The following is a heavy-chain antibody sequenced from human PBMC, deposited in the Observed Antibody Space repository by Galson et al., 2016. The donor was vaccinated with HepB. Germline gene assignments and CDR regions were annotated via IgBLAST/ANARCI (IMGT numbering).Heavy chain of an antibody. V-gene: IGHV4-30-2*03. CDR1: GFSFSNSG. CDR3: ARHVGPDKMVRGVYYYMDV. Sequence: LRLSCAASGFSFSNSGMSWVRQAPGRGLEWMGSIYYKGTTNYNPYLESRLTISVDTSKNLFSLKLSSVTAADTAVYYCARHVGPDKMVRGVYYYMDVWGKGTTVTVSS. D-gene: IGHD3-10*01. CDR2: IYYKGTT. J-gene: IGHJ6*03.